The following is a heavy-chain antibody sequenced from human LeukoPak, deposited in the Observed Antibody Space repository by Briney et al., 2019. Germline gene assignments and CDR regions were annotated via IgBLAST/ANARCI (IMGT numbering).Heavy chain of an antibody. V-gene: IGHV3-33*01. J-gene: IGHJ4*02. CDR3: ARTVDTAMAVTFDY. CDR2: IWYDGSNK. CDR1: GFTFSNYG. Sequence: GGSLRLSCAASGFTFSNYGMHWVRQAPGKGLEYVALIWYDGSNKYYADSVKGRFTISRDNSKNTLYLQMNSLRAEDTAVYHCARTVDTAMAVTFDYWGQGSLVTVSS. D-gene: IGHD5-18*01.